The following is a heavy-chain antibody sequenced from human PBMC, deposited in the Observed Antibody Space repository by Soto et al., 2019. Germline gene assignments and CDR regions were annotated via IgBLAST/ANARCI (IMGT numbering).Heavy chain of an antibody. J-gene: IGHJ3*02. V-gene: IGHV1-3*01. CDR1: GSTFTSYA. CDR3: ARDRIAAAFGRSSFDI. Sequence: ASVKVSCKASGSTFTSYAMHWVRQAPGQRLEWMGWINAGNGNTKDSQKFQGRVTITRDTSASTAYMELSSLRSEDTAVYYCARDRIAAAFGRSSFDIWGQGTMVTVSS. D-gene: IGHD6-13*01. CDR2: INAGNGNT.